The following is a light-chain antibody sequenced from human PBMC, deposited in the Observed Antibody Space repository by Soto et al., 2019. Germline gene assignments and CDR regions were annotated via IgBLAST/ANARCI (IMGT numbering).Light chain of an antibody. CDR3: MPALQAPIT. V-gene: IGKV2-28*01. CDR2: VGS. Sequence: DIVLTQSPLSLPVTPGEPASISCRSSQSLLYSNGYNYLDWYLQKPGQSPQLLIYVGSNRASGVXAXSSGGGSGTDFTLKISRVEAEDVGIYYCMPALQAPITFGQGTRLEIK. CDR1: QSLLYSNGYNY. J-gene: IGKJ5*01.